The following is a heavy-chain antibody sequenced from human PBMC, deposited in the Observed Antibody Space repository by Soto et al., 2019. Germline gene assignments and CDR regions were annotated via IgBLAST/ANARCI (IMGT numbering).Heavy chain of an antibody. CDR1: GGTVSSYA. V-gene: IGHV1-69*13. J-gene: IGHJ4*02. D-gene: IGHD3-10*01. Sequence: SVKVSCKASGGTVSSYAITWVRQAPGKGLEWMGVFIPIFVSAHYAPKFRGRITITADESTSTAYMELSGLTSEDTAIYYCARDVSSDTTGFRGYDLWGQGTQVTVSS. CDR3: ARDVSSDTTGFRGYDL. CDR2: FIPIFVSA.